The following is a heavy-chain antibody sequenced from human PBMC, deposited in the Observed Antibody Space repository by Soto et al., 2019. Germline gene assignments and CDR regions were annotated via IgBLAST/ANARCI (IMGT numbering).Heavy chain of an antibody. D-gene: IGHD6-13*01. CDR1: GFTFSNYE. Sequence: EAQLVESGGGLVQPGGSLRLSCEASGFTFSNYEMHWFRKAQGRGLEYVSGISNNGAHTDYAKSVKGRFTISRDNSENTLYLQMGSLRAEDMALYYCARRGYGSRWPNVYMDVWGKGTTVTVSS. CDR2: ISNNGAHT. V-gene: IGHV3-64*01. J-gene: IGHJ6*03. CDR3: ARRGYGSRWPNVYMDV.